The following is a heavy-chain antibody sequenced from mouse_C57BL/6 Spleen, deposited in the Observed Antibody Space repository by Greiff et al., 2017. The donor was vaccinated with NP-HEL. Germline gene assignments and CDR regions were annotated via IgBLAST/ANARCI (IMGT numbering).Heavy chain of an antibody. J-gene: IGHJ2*01. CDR1: GYSITSGYY. CDR2: ISYDGSN. D-gene: IGHD2-1*01. CDR3: ARALYYGPFDY. Sequence: DVKLQESGPGLVKPSQSLSLTCSVTGYSITSGYYWNWIRQFPGNKLEWMGYISYDGSNNYNPSLKNRISITRDTSKNQFFLKLNSVTTEDTATYYCARALYYGPFDYWGQGTTLTVSS. V-gene: IGHV3-6*01.